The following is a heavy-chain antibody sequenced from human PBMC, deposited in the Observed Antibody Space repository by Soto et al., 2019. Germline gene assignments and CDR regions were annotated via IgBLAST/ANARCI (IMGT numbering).Heavy chain of an antibody. J-gene: IGHJ6*04. CDR3: ATEGDSSGWYEATYGLDG. V-gene: IGHV4-31*03. CDR1: DVSISSGGCY. D-gene: IGHD6-19*01. CDR2: IYYTGSS. Sequence: SETLSLTCTVSDVSISSGGCYWSWIRQPPGKGLEWIGYIYYTGSSYYNPSLKSRITISLDTSKNQSSLELSSVTAADTAVYYCATEGDSSGWYEATYGLDGWGKGTTVPVYS.